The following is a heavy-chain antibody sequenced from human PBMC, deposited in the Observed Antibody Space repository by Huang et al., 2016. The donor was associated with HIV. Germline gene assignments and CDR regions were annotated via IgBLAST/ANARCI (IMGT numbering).Heavy chain of an antibody. CDR3: ARVARGPNWYFDL. J-gene: IGHJ2*01. D-gene: IGHD2-15*01. Sequence: QVLVQESGPGLAKPSETLSLTCTVSGGSISSHHWSWIRQAPGQGLGWIGTMFYSGSTKTNPSLKSRVTISVDTSKNQISLRLASVTAADSAVYFCARVARGPNWYFDLWGRGTLVTVSS. CDR1: GGSISSHH. CDR2: MFYSGST. V-gene: IGHV4-59*11.